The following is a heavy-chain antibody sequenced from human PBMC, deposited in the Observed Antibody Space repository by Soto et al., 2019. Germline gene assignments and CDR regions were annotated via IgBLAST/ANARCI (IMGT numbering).Heavy chain of an antibody. J-gene: IGHJ4*02. CDR1: GFTFRSYG. V-gene: IGHV3-30*18. CDR3: EKDRERWALVPGH. CDR2: ISDDGSNN. D-gene: IGHD3-10*01. Sequence: GRSLRLSCAASGFTFRSYGMHWVRQAPGKGLEWVAVISDDGSNNYQADAVKGRFTISRDNSKNMLYLQMNSLRSEDTAVYYWEKDRERWALVPGHWGQRHVVPVSS.